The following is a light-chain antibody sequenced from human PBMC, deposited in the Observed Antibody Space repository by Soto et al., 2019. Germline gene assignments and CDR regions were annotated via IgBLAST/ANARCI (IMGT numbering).Light chain of an antibody. CDR3: QQYNDWPRT. V-gene: IGKV3D-15*01. Sequence: EIVMTQSPATLSVSPGERATLSCRASQSVSYNLAWYQQKPGQAPRLLLYGLSTRATGIPARFSGSGSGTDFTLTISSMQSEDFALYYCQQYNDWPRTFGPGTKVDF. CDR1: QSVSYN. CDR2: GLS. J-gene: IGKJ3*01.